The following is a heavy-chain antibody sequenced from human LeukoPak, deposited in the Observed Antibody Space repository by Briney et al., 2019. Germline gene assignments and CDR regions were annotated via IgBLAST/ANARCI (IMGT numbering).Heavy chain of an antibody. Sequence: GGSLRLSCAASGFTFSSYAMSWVRQAPGKGLEWVSAISGSGGSTYHADSVKGRFTISRDNSKNTLYLQMNSLRAEDTAVYYCAKPYYYYGSVSYYYWGQGTLVTVSS. CDR1: GFTFSSYA. CDR2: ISGSGGST. D-gene: IGHD3-10*01. CDR3: AKPYYYYGSVSYYY. J-gene: IGHJ4*02. V-gene: IGHV3-23*01.